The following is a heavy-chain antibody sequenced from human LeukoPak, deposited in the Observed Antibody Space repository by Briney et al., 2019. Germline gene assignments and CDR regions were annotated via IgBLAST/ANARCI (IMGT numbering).Heavy chain of an antibody. J-gene: IGHJ6*03. D-gene: IGHD3-22*01. CDR3: ARDPYYYDSSGHYYYYYMDV. CDR2: ISGSGDTT. CDR1: GFTFSSYA. Sequence: GGSLRLSCAASGFTFSSYAMSWVRQAPGKGLEWVSAISGSGDTTYYADSVKGRFTISRDNSKNTLYLQMNSLRAEDTAVYYCARDPYYYDSSGHYYYYYMDVWGKGTTVTVSS. V-gene: IGHV3-23*01.